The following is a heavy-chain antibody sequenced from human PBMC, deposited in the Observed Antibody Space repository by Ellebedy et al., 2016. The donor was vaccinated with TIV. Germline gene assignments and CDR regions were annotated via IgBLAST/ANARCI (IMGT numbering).Heavy chain of an antibody. Sequence: GGSLRLSXTVSGFTFSSYWMHWVRQLPGEGLVWVSCIRADGGDTNYADSVKGRFTISRDNAKNTLYLHMNDLRADDMAVYYCARDLVLGSGSTDSWGQGTLVTVSS. CDR1: GFTFSSYW. J-gene: IGHJ5*02. V-gene: IGHV3-74*01. CDR3: ARDLVLGSGSTDS. D-gene: IGHD3-10*01. CDR2: IRADGGDT.